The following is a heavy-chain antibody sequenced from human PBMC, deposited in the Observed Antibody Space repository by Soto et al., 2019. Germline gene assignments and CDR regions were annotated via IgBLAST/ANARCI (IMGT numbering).Heavy chain of an antibody. V-gene: IGHV1-24*01. J-gene: IGHJ4*02. CDR3: AAPWPLWFGELSPLDY. D-gene: IGHD3-10*01. Sequence: ASVKVSCKVSGYTLTELSMHWVRQAPGKGLEWMGGFDPEDGETIYAQKFQGRVTMTEDTSTDTAYMELSSLRSEDTAVYYCAAPWPLWFGELSPLDYWGQGTLVTVSS. CDR1: GYTLTELS. CDR2: FDPEDGET.